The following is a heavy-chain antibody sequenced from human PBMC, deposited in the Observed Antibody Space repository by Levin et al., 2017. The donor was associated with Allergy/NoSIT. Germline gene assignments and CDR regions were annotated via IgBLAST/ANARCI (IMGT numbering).Heavy chain of an antibody. Sequence: GGSLRLSCAASGFTFDDYAMHWVRQAPGKGLEWVSGISWNSGSIGYADSVKGRFTISRDNAKNSLYLQMNSLRAEDTALYYCAKGDASNGWPIDYWGQGTLVTVSS. D-gene: IGHD6-19*01. J-gene: IGHJ4*02. CDR1: GFTFDDYA. CDR3: AKGDASNGWPIDY. CDR2: ISWNSGSI. V-gene: IGHV3-9*01.